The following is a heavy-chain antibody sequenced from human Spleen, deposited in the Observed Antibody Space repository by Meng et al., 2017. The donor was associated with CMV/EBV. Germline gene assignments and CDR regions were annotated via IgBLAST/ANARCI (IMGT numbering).Heavy chain of an antibody. Sequence: AASGFTLSSYAMSWVRQAPGKGLEWVSVIYSGGSSTYYADSVKGRFTISRDNSKNTLYLQMNSLRAEDTAVYYCAKVRYSSGWTFDYWGQGTLVTVSS. J-gene: IGHJ4*02. D-gene: IGHD6-19*01. V-gene: IGHV3-23*03. CDR3: AKVRYSSGWTFDY. CDR1: GFTLSSYA. CDR2: IYSGGSST.